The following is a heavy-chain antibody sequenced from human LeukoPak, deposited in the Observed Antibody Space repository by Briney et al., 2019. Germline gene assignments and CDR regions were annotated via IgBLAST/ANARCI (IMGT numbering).Heavy chain of an antibody. J-gene: IGHJ4*02. CDR3: ARGIASSRSVAIDL. CDR1: GFTISTYW. Sequence: PGGSLRLSCVASGFTISTYWMSWVRQAPGKGPEWVANIKEDGSEKDYVDSVKGRFTISRDNAKNTLYLQMNSLGVEDTALYYCARGIASSRSVAIDLWGQGTLVAVSS. V-gene: IGHV3-7*04. CDR2: IKEDGSEK. D-gene: IGHD6-13*01.